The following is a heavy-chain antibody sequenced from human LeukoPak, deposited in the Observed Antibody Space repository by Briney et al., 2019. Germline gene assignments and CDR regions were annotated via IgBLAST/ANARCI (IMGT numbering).Heavy chain of an antibody. CDR1: GGSISSGGYS. J-gene: IGHJ5*02. CDR2: IYHSGST. CDR3: ARWDLWSGYPRGLDP. V-gene: IGHV4-30-2*01. D-gene: IGHD3-3*01. Sequence: SETLSLTCAVSGGSISSGGYSWSWIRQPPGKGLEWIGYIYHSGSTYYNPSLKSRVTISVGRSKNQFSLKLSSVTAADTAVYYCARWDLWSGYPRGLDPWGQGTLVTVSS.